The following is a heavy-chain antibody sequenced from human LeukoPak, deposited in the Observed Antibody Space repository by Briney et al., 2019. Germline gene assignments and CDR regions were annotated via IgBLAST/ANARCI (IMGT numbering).Heavy chain of an antibody. V-gene: IGHV1-24*01. Sequence: GASVTVSCKLSGSSLHDLPIQWVRQAGTKGVEGMAGFDPENAEIGYARKFQGRVTMTEDTSTDTAYLECTSLTSDDTPLYYCATRGSDFWRGFDHWGQGTQVTVSS. D-gene: IGHD3-3*01. CDR3: ATRGSDFWRGFDH. CDR2: FDPENAEI. J-gene: IGHJ4*02. CDR1: GSSLHDLP.